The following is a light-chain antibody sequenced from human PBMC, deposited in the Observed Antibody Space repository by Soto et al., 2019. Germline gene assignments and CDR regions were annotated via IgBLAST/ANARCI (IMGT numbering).Light chain of an antibody. V-gene: IGKV1-5*03. CDR3: QQYNSYSWT. CDR1: QSISSW. Sequence: DIQMTQSPSTLSASVGDRVTITCRASQSISSWLAWYQQKPGKAPKLLIYKAYSLERGVQSRFSGSRSGTEFTLTISSLQPDDFATYYCQQYNSYSWTFGQGTKVEIK. J-gene: IGKJ1*01. CDR2: KAY.